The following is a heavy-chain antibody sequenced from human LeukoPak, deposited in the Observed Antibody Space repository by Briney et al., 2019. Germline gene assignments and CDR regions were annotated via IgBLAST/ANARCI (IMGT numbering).Heavy chain of an antibody. V-gene: IGHV3-11*01. Sequence: GGSLRLSCAASGFTFSNYYMSWVRQAPGKGLEWVSYISSSGSTIYYADSVKGRFTISRNNAKNSLYLQMNSPRGEDTAVYYCARARPILRYSSGWYDFDYWGQGTLVTVSS. CDR3: ARARPILRYSSGWYDFDY. D-gene: IGHD6-19*01. J-gene: IGHJ4*02. CDR1: GFTFSNYY. CDR2: ISSSGSTI.